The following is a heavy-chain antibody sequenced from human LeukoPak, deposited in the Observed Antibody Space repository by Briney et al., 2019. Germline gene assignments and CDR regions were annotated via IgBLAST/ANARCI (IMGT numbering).Heavy chain of an antibody. CDR1: GGSISSYY. CDR2: IYYSGSA. V-gene: IGHV4-59*01. Sequence: KPSETLSLTCTVSGGSISSYYWSWIRQPPGKGQEWIGYIYYSGSANYNPSLKSRVTISVDTSKNQFSLKLSSVTAADTAVYYCARGGSTGTNLNWVDPWGQGTLVTVSS. J-gene: IGHJ5*02. D-gene: IGHD1-1*01. CDR3: ARGGSTGTNLNWVDP.